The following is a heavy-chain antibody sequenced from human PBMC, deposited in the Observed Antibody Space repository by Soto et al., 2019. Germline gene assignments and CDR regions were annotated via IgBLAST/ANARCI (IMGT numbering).Heavy chain of an antibody. V-gene: IGHV3-74*01. CDR1: GFTFTNYW. Sequence: EVKLVPSGGGSVQPGGSLSLSCAASGFTFTNYWMHWVRQVPGKGLVWVSRIDGVGAGTSYSDSVRGRFTISRDNAENMLYLQMNSLRAEDTAVDDCTTVFEYGGPGILVTVSS. J-gene: IGHJ4*02. CDR2: IDGVGAGT. CDR3: TTVFEY.